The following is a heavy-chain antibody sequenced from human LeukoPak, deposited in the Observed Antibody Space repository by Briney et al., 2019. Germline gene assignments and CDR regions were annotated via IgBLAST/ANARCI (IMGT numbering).Heavy chain of an antibody. CDR3: ASSYGAGAFDI. CDR1: GFTVSSNY. D-gene: IGHD4-17*01. CDR2: IYSGGST. V-gene: IGHV3-53*01. J-gene: IGHJ3*02. Sequence: GGSLRLSCAASGFTVSSNYMSWVRQAPGKGLEWVSVIYSGGSTYYADSVKGRFTISRDNSRNTQYPQMNSLRAEDTAVYYCASSYGAGAFDIWGQGTMVTVSS.